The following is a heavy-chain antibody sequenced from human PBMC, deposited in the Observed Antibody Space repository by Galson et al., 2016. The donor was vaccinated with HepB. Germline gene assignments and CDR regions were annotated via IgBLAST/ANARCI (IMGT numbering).Heavy chain of an antibody. CDR3: ARAWRQWLVP. D-gene: IGHD6-19*01. CDR2: MSHSGSA. V-gene: IGHV4-34*01. J-gene: IGHJ4*02. CDR1: GESFSGYF. Sequence: ETLSLTCSFFGESFSGYFWTWIRQSPGVGLEWIGEMSHSGSANYNPSLKSRVTLSIDTSENHFFLNLTSVTAADTGVYYCARAWRQWLVPWGQGALVTVSS.